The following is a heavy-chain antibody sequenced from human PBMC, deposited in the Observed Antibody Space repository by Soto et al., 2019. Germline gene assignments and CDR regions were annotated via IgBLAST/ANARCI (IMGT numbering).Heavy chain of an antibody. V-gene: IGHV3-23*01. CDR3: AKDKADSSGWFQ. CDR1: GFTFSSYA. D-gene: IGHD6-19*01. CDR2: ISGSGGST. Sequence: LRLSCAASGFTFSSYAMSWVRQAPGKGLEWVSAISGSGGSTYYADSVKGRFTISRDNSKNTLYLQMNSLRAEDTAVYYCAKDKADSSGWFQWGQGTLVTVSS. J-gene: IGHJ4*02.